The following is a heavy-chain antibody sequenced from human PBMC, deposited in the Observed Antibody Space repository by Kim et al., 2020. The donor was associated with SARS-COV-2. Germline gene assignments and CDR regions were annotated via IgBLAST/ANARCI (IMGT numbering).Heavy chain of an antibody. CDR1: GFTFSSYE. D-gene: IGHD3-16*02. Sequence: GESLKISCAASGFTFSSYEMNWVRQAPGKGLEWVSYISSSGSTIYYADSVKGRFTISRDNAKNSLYLQMNSLRAEDTAVYYCARGLMITFGGVIVSPRTWPWGQGTLVTVSS. CDR3: ARGLMITFGGVIVSPRTWP. CDR2: ISSSGSTI. V-gene: IGHV3-48*03. J-gene: IGHJ5*02.